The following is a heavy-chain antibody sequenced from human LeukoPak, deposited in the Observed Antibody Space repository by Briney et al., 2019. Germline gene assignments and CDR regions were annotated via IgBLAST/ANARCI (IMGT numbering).Heavy chain of an antibody. J-gene: IGHJ4*02. CDR3: AREGAVYYDYVWGSYRPTANFDY. D-gene: IGHD3-16*02. CDR1: GYTFTSYG. V-gene: IGHV1-18*01. Sequence: ASVKVSCKASGYTFTSYGISWVRQAPGQGLEWMGWISAYNGNTNYAQKLQGRVTMTTDTSTSTAYMELRSLRSDDTAVYYCAREGAVYYDYVWGSYRPTANFDYWGQGTLVTVSS. CDR2: ISAYNGNT.